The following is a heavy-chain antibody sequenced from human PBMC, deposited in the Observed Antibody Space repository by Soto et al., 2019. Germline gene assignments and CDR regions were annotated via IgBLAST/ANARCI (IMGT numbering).Heavy chain of an antibody. Sequence: PGGSLRLSCAASGFTFSRHWMSWVRQAPGKGLEWVANIKEDGRVKNYIDSVKGRFTISGDNAKNSVYLQLNSLRVEDTAVYFCARDKEGGANDYWGQGSPVTVSS. D-gene: IGHD3-16*01. J-gene: IGHJ4*02. CDR1: GFTFSRHW. CDR3: ARDKEGGANDY. V-gene: IGHV3-7*05. CDR2: IKEDGRVK.